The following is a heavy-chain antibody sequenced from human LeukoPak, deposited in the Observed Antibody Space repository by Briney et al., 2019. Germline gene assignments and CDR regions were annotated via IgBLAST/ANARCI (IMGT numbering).Heavy chain of an antibody. J-gene: IGHJ6*02. V-gene: IGHV1-18*04. CDR3: SRDEGKWFGESYYYYYGMDV. CDR2: ISVYKTNA. CDR1: GYAFDSHG. D-gene: IGHD3-10*01. Sequence: EASVKVSCKASGYAFDSHGISWVRQVPGQGLEWMGWISVYKTNATYAEKFQDRVTMTTDTSTSTAYMELRRLTSDDTAGYYCSRDEGKWFGESYYYYYGMDVWGQGTTVSVSS.